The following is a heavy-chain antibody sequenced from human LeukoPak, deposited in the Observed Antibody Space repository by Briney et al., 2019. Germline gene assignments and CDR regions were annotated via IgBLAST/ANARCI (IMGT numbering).Heavy chain of an antibody. CDR2: INPNSGGT. D-gene: IGHD3-10*01. CDR3: ARLAVGDAFDI. CDR1: GYTFTGYY. Sequence: ASVKVSCKASGYTFTGYYMHWVRQAPGQGLEWMGWINPNSGGTSYAQKFQGRVTMTRDTSISTAYMELSRLRSDDTAVYYCARLAVGDAFDIWGQGTMVTVSS. J-gene: IGHJ3*02. V-gene: IGHV1-2*02.